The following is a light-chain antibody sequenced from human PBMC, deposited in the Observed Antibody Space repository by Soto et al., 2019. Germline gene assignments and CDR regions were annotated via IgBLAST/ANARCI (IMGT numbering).Light chain of an antibody. CDR2: DAS. Sequence: DIQMTKSPSSLSASVGDRVTITCRTSQSITSYLNWYQQKPGKAPKLLIYDASSLQSGVPSRFRGSGSGTDFTLTISSLQPEYFATYYCQQSYSLPRTFGQGPKVEIQ. J-gene: IGKJ1*01. CDR3: QQSYSLPRT. V-gene: IGKV1-39*01. CDR1: QSITSY.